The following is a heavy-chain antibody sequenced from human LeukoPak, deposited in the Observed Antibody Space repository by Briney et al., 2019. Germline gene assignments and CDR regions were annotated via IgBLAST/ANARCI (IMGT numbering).Heavy chain of an antibody. V-gene: IGHV1-2*02. D-gene: IGHD3-9*01. J-gene: IGHJ4*02. CDR3: VLRYFDWLD. CDR2: INPNSGGT. CDR1: GYTFIDDY. Sequence: ASVKVSCKASGYTFIDDYMHWVRQAPGQGLEWMGWINPNSGGTNYAQKFQGRVTMTRDTSISTAYMELSRLRSDDTAVYYCVLRYFDWLDWGQGTLVTVSS.